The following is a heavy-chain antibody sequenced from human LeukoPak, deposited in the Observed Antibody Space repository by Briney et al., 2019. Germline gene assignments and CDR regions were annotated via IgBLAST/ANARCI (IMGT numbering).Heavy chain of an antibody. CDR2: ISSSSSYI. J-gene: IGHJ4*02. CDR1: GFTFSSYS. D-gene: IGHD6-13*01. V-gene: IGHV3-21*01. Sequence: GGSLRLSCAASGFTFSSYSMNWVRQAPGEGLEWVSSISSSSSYIYYADSVKGRFTISRDNAKNSLYLQMNSLRAEDTAVYYCASSAAAAGITDYWGQGTLVTVSS. CDR3: ASSAAAAGITDY.